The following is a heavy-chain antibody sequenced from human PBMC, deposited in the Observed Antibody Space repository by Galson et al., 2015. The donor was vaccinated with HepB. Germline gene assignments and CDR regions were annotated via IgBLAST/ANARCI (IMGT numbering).Heavy chain of an antibody. D-gene: IGHD3-22*01. Sequence: SLRLSCAASGFTFSSYAMHWVRQAPGKGLEYVSAISSDGGSTYYADSVKGRFTISRDSSKNTLYLQMSSLRAEDTAIYYCVKGEDSSGYDLHYFVYWGQGTLVTVSS. CDR2: ISSDGGST. CDR3: VKGEDSSGYDLHYFVY. CDR1: GFTFSSYA. J-gene: IGHJ4*02. V-gene: IGHV3-64D*06.